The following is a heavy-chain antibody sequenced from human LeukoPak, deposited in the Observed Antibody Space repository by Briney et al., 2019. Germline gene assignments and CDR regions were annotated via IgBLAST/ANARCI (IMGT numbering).Heavy chain of an antibody. Sequence: GASVKVSCKASGGTFSSYAISWVRQAPGQGLEWMGGIIPIFGTANYAQKFQGRVTITADKSTSTAYMELRSLRSDDTAMYYCARDRATSGWYQDDYWGQGTQVTVSS. CDR2: IIPIFGTA. D-gene: IGHD6-19*01. V-gene: IGHV1-69*06. CDR1: GGTFSSYA. J-gene: IGHJ4*02. CDR3: ARDRATSGWYQDDY.